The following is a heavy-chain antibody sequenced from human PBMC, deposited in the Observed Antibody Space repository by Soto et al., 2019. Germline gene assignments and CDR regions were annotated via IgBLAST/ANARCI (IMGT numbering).Heavy chain of an antibody. CDR3: AGLYCGGDCYSAIEEQGAFDI. V-gene: IGHV4-39*01. CDR2: IYYSGST. D-gene: IGHD2-21*02. Sequence: WETLSLTCTVSGGSISSSSYYWGWIRQPPGKGLEWIGSIYYSGSTYYNPSLKSRVTISVDTSKNQFSLKLSSVTAADTAVYYCAGLYCGGDCYSAIEEQGAFDIWGQGTMVTVSS. J-gene: IGHJ3*02. CDR1: GGSISSSSYY.